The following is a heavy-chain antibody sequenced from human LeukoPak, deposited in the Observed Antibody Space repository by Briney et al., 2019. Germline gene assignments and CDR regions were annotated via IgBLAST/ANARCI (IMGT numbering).Heavy chain of an antibody. V-gene: IGHV1-2*06. CDR2: INPNSGGT. CDR1: GYTFTSYY. J-gene: IGHJ4*02. D-gene: IGHD1-26*01. Sequence: ASVKVSCKASGYTFTSYYIHWVRQAPGQGLEWMGRINPNSGGTNYAQKFQGRVTMTRDTSISTAYIELSRLRSDDTAVYYCATDSVVGATTLSYWGQGTLVTVSS. CDR3: ATDSVVGATTLSY.